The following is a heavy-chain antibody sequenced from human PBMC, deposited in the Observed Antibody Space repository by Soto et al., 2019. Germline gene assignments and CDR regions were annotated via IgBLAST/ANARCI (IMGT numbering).Heavy chain of an antibody. CDR3: ARAPEPPSFFGVALRYFFSY. Sequence: PSETLSLTCTVSGGSISSGTSYWSWIRQRPGKGLEWIGYIFYSGSFYYTPSLRGRVMILADTSKNQFTLRLSSVTAADTAVYYCARAPEPPSFFGVALRYFFSYWAQGALVTVSS. V-gene: IGHV4-31*03. D-gene: IGHD3-3*01. J-gene: IGHJ1*01. CDR1: GGSISSGTSY. CDR2: IFYSGSF.